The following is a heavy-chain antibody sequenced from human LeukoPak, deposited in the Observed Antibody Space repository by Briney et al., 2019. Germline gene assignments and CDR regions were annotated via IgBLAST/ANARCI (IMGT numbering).Heavy chain of an antibody. CDR3: APPPIAATGS. J-gene: IGHJ4*02. CDR2: ISGSGGST. Sequence: AISGSGGSTYYADSVKGRFTISRDNSKNTLYLQMNSLRAEDTAVYYCAPPPIAATGSWGQGTLVTVSS. D-gene: IGHD6-13*01. V-gene: IGHV3-23*01.